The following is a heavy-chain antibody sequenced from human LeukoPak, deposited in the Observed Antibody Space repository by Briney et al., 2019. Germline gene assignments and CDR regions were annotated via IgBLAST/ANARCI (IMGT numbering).Heavy chain of an antibody. CDR3: FGTPKDILTGYYRIGAFDI. CDR1: GFTFSSYG. CDR2: ISGSGGST. D-gene: IGHD3-9*01. J-gene: IGHJ3*02. V-gene: IGHV3-23*01. Sequence: GGTLRLSCAASGFTFSSYGMSWVRQAPGKGLEWVSAISGSGGSTYYADSVKGRFTISRDNSKNTLYLQMNSLRAEDTAVYYCFGTPKDILTGYYRIGAFDIWGQGTMVTVSS.